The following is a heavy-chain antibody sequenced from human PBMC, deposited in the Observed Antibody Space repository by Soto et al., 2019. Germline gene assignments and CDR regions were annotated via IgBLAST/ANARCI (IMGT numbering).Heavy chain of an antibody. Sequence: SETLSLTCTVSGGSISSGGYSWSWIRQPPGKGLEWIGYILHSGSTYYNPSLKSRVTISVDRSKNQFSLKLTSVTAADTAVYYCARGRYCGGDCYSYGMDVWGQGTTVTVSS. CDR2: ILHSGST. CDR3: ARGRYCGGDCYSYGMDV. J-gene: IGHJ6*02. V-gene: IGHV4-30-2*01. CDR1: GGSISSGGYS. D-gene: IGHD2-21*01.